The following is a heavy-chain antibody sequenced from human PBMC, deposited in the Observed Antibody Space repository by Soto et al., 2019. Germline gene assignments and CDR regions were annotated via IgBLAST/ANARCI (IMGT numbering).Heavy chain of an antibody. CDR2: ISCDGSNK. D-gene: IGHD6-19*01. J-gene: IGHJ4*02. Sequence: QVQLVESGGGVVRPGRSLRLSCAASGFTFSSYAMPWVRQAPGRGLEWVAVISCDGSNKYYADSVKGRFTISRDNSKNTLYLQMNSLRAEDTAVYYCARSRLAVAGTTGYWGQGTLVTVSS. CDR1: GFTFSSYA. V-gene: IGHV3-30-3*01. CDR3: ARSRLAVAGTTGY.